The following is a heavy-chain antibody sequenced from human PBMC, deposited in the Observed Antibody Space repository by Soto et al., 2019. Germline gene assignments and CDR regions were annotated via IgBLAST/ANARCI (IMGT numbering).Heavy chain of an antibody. V-gene: IGHV3-53*04. Sequence: EVQLVESGGGLVQPGGSLRLSCAASGFTVSSNYMSWVRQAPGKGLEWVSVIYSGGSTYYADSVKGRFTISRHNSKNTLYLQRNSLRAEDTAVYYCASRGWSWYVKALGPYYYGMDVWGQGTTVTVSS. D-gene: IGHD6-13*01. CDR3: ASRGWSWYVKALGPYYYGMDV. J-gene: IGHJ6*02. CDR2: IYSGGST. CDR1: GFTVSSNY.